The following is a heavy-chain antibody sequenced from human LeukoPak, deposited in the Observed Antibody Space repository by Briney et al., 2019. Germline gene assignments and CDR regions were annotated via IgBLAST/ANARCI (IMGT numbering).Heavy chain of an antibody. V-gene: IGHV4-39*01. CDR3: ARLGGGYYGSGTSINWGEDY. Sequence: SETLSLTCTFSGGSFSSTNYYWGWIRQPPGKGLEGIGSIYYSESTYYNPSLKRRVTISVDTSKNQFSLKLRSVAAADTAVYYRARLGGGYYGSGTSINWGEDYWGQGTLVTVSS. CDR1: GGSFSSTNYY. J-gene: IGHJ4*02. CDR2: IYYSEST. D-gene: IGHD3-10*01.